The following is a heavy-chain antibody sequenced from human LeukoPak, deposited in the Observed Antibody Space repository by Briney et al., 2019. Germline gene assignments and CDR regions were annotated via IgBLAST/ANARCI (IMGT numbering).Heavy chain of an antibody. CDR2: INWNGGST. CDR1: GFTFDDYG. V-gene: IGHV3-20*04. J-gene: IGHJ5*02. D-gene: IGHD6-13*01. Sequence: GGSLRLSCAASGFTFDDYGMSWVRQAPGKGLEWVSGINWNGGSTGYADSVKGRFTTSRDNGKNSLYLQMNSPRAEDTAFYYCARGTLYTAAGAPLDTWGQGTLVTVSS. CDR3: ARGTLYTAAGAPLDT.